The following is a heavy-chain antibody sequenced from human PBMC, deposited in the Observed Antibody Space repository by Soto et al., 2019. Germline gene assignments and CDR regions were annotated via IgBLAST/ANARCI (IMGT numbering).Heavy chain of an antibody. J-gene: IGHJ6*02. Sequence: QVQLVQSGAEVKKPGASVKVSCKASGYTFTSYGISWVRQAPGQGLEWMGWISAYNGNTNYAQKLQGRVTMTTDTSTSTAYMELRSLRSDDTAVYYCARDPGRSSSWYPGSIYYYYYGMDVWGQGTTVTVSS. CDR3: ARDPGRSSSWYPGSIYYYYYGMDV. D-gene: IGHD6-13*01. CDR2: ISAYNGNT. CDR1: GYTFTSYG. V-gene: IGHV1-18*01.